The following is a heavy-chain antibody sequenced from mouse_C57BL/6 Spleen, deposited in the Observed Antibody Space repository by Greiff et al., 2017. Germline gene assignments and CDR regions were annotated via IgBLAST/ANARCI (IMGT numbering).Heavy chain of an antibody. CDR1: GYTFTSYW. CDR2: IHPSDSDT. Sequence: VQLQQPGAELVKPGASVKVSCKASGYTFTSYWMHWVKQRPGQGLEWIGRIHPSDSDTNYNQKFKGKDTLTVDKSSSTAYMQLSSLTSEDSAVYYCAIPSLLDYDPWFAYWGQGTLVTVSA. J-gene: IGHJ3*01. D-gene: IGHD2-4*01. CDR3: AIPSLLDYDPWFAY. V-gene: IGHV1-74*01.